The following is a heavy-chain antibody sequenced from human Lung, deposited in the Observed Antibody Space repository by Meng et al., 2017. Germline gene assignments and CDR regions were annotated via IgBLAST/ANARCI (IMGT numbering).Heavy chain of an antibody. D-gene: IGHD6-13*01. CDR1: GFTFSSYG. V-gene: IGHV3-30*18. Sequence: QVQLVESGGGVVQPGRSLRLSGAASGFTFSSYGMHWVRQAPGKGLEWVAVISYDGSNKYYADSVKGRFTISRDNSKNTLYLQMNSLRAEDTAVYYCAKDLSKQQQLGELDYWGQGTLVTVSS. CDR2: ISYDGSNK. J-gene: IGHJ4*02. CDR3: AKDLSKQQQLGELDY.